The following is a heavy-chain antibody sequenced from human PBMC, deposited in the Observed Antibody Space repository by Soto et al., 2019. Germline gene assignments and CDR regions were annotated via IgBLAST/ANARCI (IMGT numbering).Heavy chain of an antibody. CDR3: ASESQCISVDY. V-gene: IGHV3-21*01. Sequence: EVQLVESGGGLVKPGGSLRLSCAASGFTFSSYSMNWVRQAPGKGLEWVSSISSSSSYIYYADSVKGRFTISRDNAKNSLYLQMNILRAEDIAVYYCASESQCISVDYWGQGTLVTVSS. CDR1: GFTFSSYS. CDR2: ISSSSSYI. J-gene: IGHJ4*02. D-gene: IGHD6-13*01.